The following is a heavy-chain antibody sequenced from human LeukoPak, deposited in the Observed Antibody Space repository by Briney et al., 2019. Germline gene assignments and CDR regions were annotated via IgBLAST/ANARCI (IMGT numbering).Heavy chain of an antibody. V-gene: IGHV1-24*01. J-gene: IGHJ3*02. Sequence: ASVKVSCKVSGYTLTELSMHWVRQAPGKGLEWMGGFDPEDGETIYAQKFQGRVTMTEDTSTDTAYMELSSLRSEDTAVYYCATGDIAAAVYAFDIWGQGTMVTVSS. CDR3: ATGDIAAAVYAFDI. CDR1: GYTLTELS. D-gene: IGHD6-13*01. CDR2: FDPEDGET.